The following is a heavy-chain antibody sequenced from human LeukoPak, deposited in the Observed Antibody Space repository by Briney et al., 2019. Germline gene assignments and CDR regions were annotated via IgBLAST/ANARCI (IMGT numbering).Heavy chain of an antibody. CDR3: ARVSPEIVVVTGTGAPDY. Sequence: SGGSLRLSCAASGFTFSNYGMHWVRQAPGKGLEWAAVIWYDGSKKYYADSVKGRFTISRDNSKNTVYLQMNSLRAEDTAVYYCARVSPEIVVVTGTGAPDYWGQGTLVTVSS. J-gene: IGHJ4*02. CDR1: GFTFSNYG. D-gene: IGHD2-21*02. V-gene: IGHV3-33*01. CDR2: IWYDGSKK.